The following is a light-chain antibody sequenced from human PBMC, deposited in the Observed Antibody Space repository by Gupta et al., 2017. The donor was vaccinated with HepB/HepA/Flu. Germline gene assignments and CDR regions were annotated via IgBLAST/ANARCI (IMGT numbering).Light chain of an antibody. J-gene: IGKJ4*01. CDR2: DAS. V-gene: IGKV3-11*01. CDR1: QNVNTY. Sequence: EIVLTQSPATLALSPGERATRSCMASQNVNTYLAWYKQKPGQAPRLLIYDASNRDTGNPARFSRSGSGIDLTLTSRSLELEDFAVYYFQHRNNSPPLTFGRGTKVEIK. CDR3: QHRNNSPPLT.